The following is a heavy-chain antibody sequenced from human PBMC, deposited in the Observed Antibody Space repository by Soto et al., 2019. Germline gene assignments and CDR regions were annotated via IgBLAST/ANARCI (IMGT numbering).Heavy chain of an antibody. V-gene: IGHV1-46*01. Sequence: ASLKVSCKASGYTFTHYHVYWVRQAPGRGREWLGMINPSGGSTTYAQNLQGRVTMTRDTSTNTVYMELSSLRSEDTAVYYCAREAINSSGYSRYFQHWGQGTLVTVSS. J-gene: IGHJ1*01. CDR3: AREAINSSGYSRYFQH. CDR2: INPSGGST. D-gene: IGHD3-22*01. CDR1: GYTFTHYH.